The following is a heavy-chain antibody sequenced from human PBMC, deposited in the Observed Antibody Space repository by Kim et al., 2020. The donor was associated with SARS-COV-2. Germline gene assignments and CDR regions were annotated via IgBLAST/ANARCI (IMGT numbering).Heavy chain of an antibody. CDR3: AREASGGAK. V-gene: IGHV3-30*03. J-gene: IGHJ4*02. D-gene: IGHD2-21*01. CDR2: VSYDGDHT. Sequence: GGSLRLSCAASGFSLTSYAMHWVRQAPGKGLQWVAVVSYDGDHTFYADSVKGRFTISRDLSTNTVFLEMNGLKTDDTAMYYCAREASGGAKWGKGTLVTVSS. CDR1: GFSLTSYA.